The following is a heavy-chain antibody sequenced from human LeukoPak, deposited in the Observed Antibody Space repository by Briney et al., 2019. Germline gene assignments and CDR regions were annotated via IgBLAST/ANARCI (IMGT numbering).Heavy chain of an antibody. Sequence: GGSLRLSCAASGFTFSTYAMSWVRQAPGKGLEWVSGISGSGGSTYYADSVKGRFTISRDNSKNTLYLQMNSLRVEDTAVYYCAKKYYYDSSGYSFQHWGQGTLVTVSS. J-gene: IGHJ1*01. D-gene: IGHD3-22*01. V-gene: IGHV3-23*01. CDR3: AKKYYYDSSGYSFQH. CDR2: ISGSGGST. CDR1: GFTFSTYA.